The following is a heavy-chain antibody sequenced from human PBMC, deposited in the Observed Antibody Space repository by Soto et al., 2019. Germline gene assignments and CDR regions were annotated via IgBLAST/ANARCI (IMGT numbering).Heavy chain of an antibody. CDR3: ARDFSWFGGYFDY. Sequence: QVQLVESGGGVVQPGRSLRLSCAASGFTFSSYGMHWVRQAPGKGLEWVAVIWYDGSNKYYADSVKGRFTISRDNSKNTLYLQMNSLRAEDTAVYYCARDFSWFGGYFDYWGQGTLVTVSS. CDR1: GFTFSSYG. V-gene: IGHV3-33*01. J-gene: IGHJ4*02. D-gene: IGHD3-10*01. CDR2: IWYDGSNK.